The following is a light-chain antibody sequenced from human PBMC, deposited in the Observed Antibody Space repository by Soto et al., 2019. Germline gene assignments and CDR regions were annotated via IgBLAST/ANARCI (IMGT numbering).Light chain of an antibody. CDR3: QQYQRSSIT. Sequence: IHMTQSPSTMSSSVGYRVPVTXRASQSIILWGSWYQHKPGXAPKXXXDDXSTWERGGPTRSSGSGSGTEFPLTISSLHPEYFSNYYCQQYQRSSITVGQGTRLEIK. V-gene: IGKV1-5*01. CDR2: DXS. J-gene: IGKJ5*01. CDR1: QSIILW.